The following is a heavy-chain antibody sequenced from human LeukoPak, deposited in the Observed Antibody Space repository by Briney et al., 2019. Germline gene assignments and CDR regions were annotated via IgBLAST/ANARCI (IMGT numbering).Heavy chain of an antibody. J-gene: IGHJ3*02. CDR2: IKEEGRDK. CDR3: WGGCKWSASYI. V-gene: IGHV3-7*01. D-gene: IGHD3-16*01. CDR1: GFKFSSTW. Sequence: GGSLRLSCEASGFKFSSTWMSWVPQAPGKGLEWVANIKEEGRDKYYVDSVQGRFTVPSDNANNLLHPQMNGLGAEDHAEYFFWGGCKWSASYIWGQGTRVIVS.